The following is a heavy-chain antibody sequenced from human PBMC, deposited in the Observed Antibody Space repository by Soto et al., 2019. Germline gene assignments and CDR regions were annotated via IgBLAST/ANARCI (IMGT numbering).Heavy chain of an antibody. CDR2: INAGIGDT. V-gene: IGHV1-3*01. J-gene: IGHJ4*02. CDR1: GYTFTSYA. Sequence: ASVKVSCKASGYTFTSYAMHWVRQAPGQRLEWMGWINAGIGDTQYSQKFQGRVTITRDTSASTAYMELSSLRSEDTAVYYCAREYSIVGAHLLYYFDYWGQGTLVTVSS. CDR3: AREYSIVGAHLLYYFDY. D-gene: IGHD1-26*01.